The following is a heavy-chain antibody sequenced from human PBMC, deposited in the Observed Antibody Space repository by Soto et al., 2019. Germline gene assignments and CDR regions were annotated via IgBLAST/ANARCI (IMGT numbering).Heavy chain of an antibody. CDR1: GFTFSGYS. CDR3: AKKVNSGPGSQYFDY. CDR2: FRSSGDGGTT. V-gene: IGHV3-23*01. Sequence: PGGSLRLSCAASGFTFSGYSMSWVRQAPGKELEWVSGFRSSGDGGTTYYADSVKGRFTISRDNSKNTLLLQMNSLRAEDTAIYYCAKKVNSGPGSQYFDYWGQGTLVTVSS. J-gene: IGHJ4*02. D-gene: IGHD3-10*01.